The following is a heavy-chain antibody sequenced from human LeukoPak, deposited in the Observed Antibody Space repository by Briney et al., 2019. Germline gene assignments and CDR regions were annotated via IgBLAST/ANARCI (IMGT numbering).Heavy chain of an antibody. D-gene: IGHD5-18*01. CDR2: ISGSGTTI. CDR1: GFTFSDYY. Sequence: PGRSLRLSCAASGFTFSDYYMSWIRQAPGKGLEWVSYISGSGTTIYYADSVKGRFTLSRDNAKNSLYLQMNSLRAEDTAVYYCAKGMRGRGYKVDGKGYYFDYWGQGTLVTVSS. CDR3: AKGMRGRGYKVDGKGYYFDY. V-gene: IGHV3-11*04. J-gene: IGHJ4*02.